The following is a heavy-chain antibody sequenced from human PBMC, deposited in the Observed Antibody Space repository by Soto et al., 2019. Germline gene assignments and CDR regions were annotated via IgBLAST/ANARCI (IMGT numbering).Heavy chain of an antibody. CDR2: IKSKTDGGTT. Sequence: EVQLVESGGGLVKPGGSLRLSCAASGFTFSNAWMNWVRQAPGKGLEWVGRIKSKTDGGTTDYAAPVKGRFTISRDDSKNTLYLQMKSLKTEDTAVYYCTTSITMVRGVIRYYYYYGMDVWGQGTTVTVSS. V-gene: IGHV3-15*07. J-gene: IGHJ6*02. D-gene: IGHD3-10*01. CDR3: TTSITMVRGVIRYYYYYGMDV. CDR1: GFTFSNAW.